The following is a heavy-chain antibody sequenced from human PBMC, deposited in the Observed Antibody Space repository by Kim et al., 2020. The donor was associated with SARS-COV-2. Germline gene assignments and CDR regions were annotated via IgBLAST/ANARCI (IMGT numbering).Heavy chain of an antibody. J-gene: IGHJ2*01. CDR2: IYYSGST. V-gene: IGHV4-59*01. D-gene: IGHD6-19*01. Sequence: SETLSLTCTGSGGSISSYYWSWVRQPPGKGLEWIGYIYYSGSTNYNPSLKSRVSISVDTSKNQISLKLSSVTAADTAVYYGAWDGQQLLVYWYVDLWGPG. CDR3: AWDGQQLLVYWYVDL. CDR1: GGSISSYY.